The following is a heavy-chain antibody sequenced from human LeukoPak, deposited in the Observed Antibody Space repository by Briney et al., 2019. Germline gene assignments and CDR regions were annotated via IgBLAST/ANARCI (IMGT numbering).Heavy chain of an antibody. D-gene: IGHD2-15*01. Sequence: GGSLSLSCAASGFTFSSYEMNWVRQAPGKGLEWVSYISSSGSTIYYADSVKGRFTISRDNAKNSLYLQMNSLRAEDTAVYYCASCSGGSCYYYYMDVWGKGTTVTVSS. J-gene: IGHJ6*03. CDR2: ISSSGSTI. CDR1: GFTFSSYE. CDR3: ASCSGGSCYYYYMDV. V-gene: IGHV3-48*03.